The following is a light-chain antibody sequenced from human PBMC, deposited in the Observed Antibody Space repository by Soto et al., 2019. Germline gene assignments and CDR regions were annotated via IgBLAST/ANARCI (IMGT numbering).Light chain of an antibody. J-gene: IGLJ3*02. CDR1: SSDVGGYNY. V-gene: IGLV2-14*03. CDR3: SSYASTSNLVV. Sequence: QSALTQPASVSGSPGQSITISCTGTSSDVGGYNYVSWYQHYPGKAPKLMIYDVSNRPSGVSNRFSGSKSGNTASLTISGLQAEYEADYFCSSYASTSNLVVFGGGTKLTVL. CDR2: DVS.